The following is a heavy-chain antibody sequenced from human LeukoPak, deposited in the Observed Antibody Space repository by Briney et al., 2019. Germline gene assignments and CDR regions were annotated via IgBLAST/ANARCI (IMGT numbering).Heavy chain of an antibody. J-gene: IGHJ5*02. V-gene: IGHV4-59*01. Sequence: PSETPSLTCSVSGGSIKNYYWSWIRQPPGKGLEWLSNIYFGGTTDYNSSLKSRLTISVDTFKNQLSLNLQSVTAADTATYYCARHRSDTGGKKGVNWFDPWGQGTLVTVSS. CDR1: GGSIKNYY. CDR2: IYFGGTT. CDR3: ARHRSDTGGKKGVNWFDP. D-gene: IGHD4-23*01.